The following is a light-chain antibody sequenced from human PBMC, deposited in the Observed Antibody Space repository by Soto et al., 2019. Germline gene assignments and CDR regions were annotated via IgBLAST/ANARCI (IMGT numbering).Light chain of an antibody. CDR3: QQYNNWPPIT. CDR2: DAS. CDR1: QTVSRSY. V-gene: IGKV3-20*01. Sequence: EIVLTQSPGTLSSSPGQRATLSCRASQTVSRSYLAWYQQTPGQAPRLLIYDASSRATGIPDRFSGSGSGTDFTLTISRLEPEDFAVYYCQQYNNWPPITFGQGTRLEIK. J-gene: IGKJ5*01.